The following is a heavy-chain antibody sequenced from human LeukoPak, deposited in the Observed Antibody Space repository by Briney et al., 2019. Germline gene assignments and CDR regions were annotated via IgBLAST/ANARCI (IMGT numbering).Heavy chain of an antibody. CDR3: AMITVTTGIDS. CDR2: SLHGGNT. D-gene: IGHD4-17*01. V-gene: IGHV4-38-2*02. J-gene: IGHJ4*02. CDR1: GFSISSGYY. Sequence: SETVSLTCSVSGFSISSGYYWGWIRQPPGKGLEWIGNSLHGGNTFYNPSLKSRVSISLDTSKNQFSMKLNSVTAADTALYYCAMITVTTGIDSWGQGTLVAVSS.